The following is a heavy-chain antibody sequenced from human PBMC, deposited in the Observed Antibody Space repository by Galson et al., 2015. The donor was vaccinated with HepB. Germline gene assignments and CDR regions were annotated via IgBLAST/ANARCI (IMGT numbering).Heavy chain of an antibody. V-gene: IGHV3-7*04. CDR2: IKNDGSEE. D-gene: IGHD3-16*01. Sequence: SLRLSCAASGFTFSYFWMGWVRQAPGKGLEWVAKIKNDGSEEYYVDSVKGRVAISIDNAKNSLYLQMNSLRVEDTAVYFCARVRGFGLAIKGYFDYWGQGALVTVSS. CDR3: ARVRGFGLAIKGYFDY. CDR1: GFTFSYFW. J-gene: IGHJ4*02.